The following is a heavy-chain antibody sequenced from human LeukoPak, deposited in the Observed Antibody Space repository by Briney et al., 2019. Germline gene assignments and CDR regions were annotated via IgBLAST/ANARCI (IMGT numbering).Heavy chain of an antibody. CDR1: GFTFTNFE. J-gene: IGHJ4*02. CDR3: AHKGVY. CDR2: ISYSGSTT. Sequence: GSLRLSCAASGFTFTNFEMNWVRQAPGKGLEWVSYISYSGSTTSYADSVKGRFTISRDNAKNSLYLQMNSLRAEDTAVYYCAHKGVYWGQGTLVTASS. V-gene: IGHV3-48*03.